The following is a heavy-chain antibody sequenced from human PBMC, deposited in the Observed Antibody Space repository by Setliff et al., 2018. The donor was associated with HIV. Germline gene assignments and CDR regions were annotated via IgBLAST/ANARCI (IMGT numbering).Heavy chain of an antibody. D-gene: IGHD2-15*01. CDR2: VDPEDDKT. J-gene: IGHJ1*01. CDR3: ATGPPYCSGGSCYSSLHH. V-gene: IGHV1-69-2*01. CDR1: KYTFTDYY. Sequence: VKVSCKASKYTFTDYYMHWVQQAPGKGLEWMGRVDPEDDKTIYAEKFQGRVTMTTATSSDTAYLYLSSLRSEDTALYYCATGPPYCSGGSCYSSLHHWGQGTLVTV.